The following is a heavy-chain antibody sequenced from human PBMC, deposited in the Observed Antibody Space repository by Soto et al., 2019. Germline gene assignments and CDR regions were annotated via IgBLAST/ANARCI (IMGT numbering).Heavy chain of an antibody. D-gene: IGHD6-13*01. CDR3: AITPYSSSLVSGGDFDP. Sequence: SETLSLTCTVSGGSISSSSYYWGWIRQPPGKGLEWIGSIYYSGSTYYNPSLKSRVTISVDTSKNQFSLKLSSVTAADTAVYYCAITPYSSSLVSGGDFDPWGQGTLVTVSS. CDR1: GGSISSSSYY. V-gene: IGHV4-39*01. J-gene: IGHJ5*02. CDR2: IYYSGST.